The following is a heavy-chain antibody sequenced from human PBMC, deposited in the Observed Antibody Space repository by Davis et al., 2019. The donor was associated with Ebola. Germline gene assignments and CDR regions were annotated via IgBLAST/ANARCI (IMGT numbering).Heavy chain of an antibody. CDR1: GGTFSSYA. CDR2: IIPIFGTA. D-gene: IGHD4-17*01. CDR3: ARGVYGAYFDH. J-gene: IGHJ4*02. V-gene: IGHV1-69*13. Sequence: SVKVSCKASGGTFSSYAISWVRQAPGQGLEWMGGIIPIFGTANYAQRFQGRVTITADESRTTAYMELSSLRSEDTAVYYCARGVYGAYFDHWGQGTLVTVSS.